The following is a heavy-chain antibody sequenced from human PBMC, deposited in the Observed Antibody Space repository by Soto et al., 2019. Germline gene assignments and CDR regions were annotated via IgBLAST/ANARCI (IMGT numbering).Heavy chain of an antibody. CDR3: AKVGPGQFIGFDLSHFEY. V-gene: IGHV3-23*01. Sequence: VQVLESGGGLVQAGGSLRLPCAASGYTFSNYAMTWVRHAPGKGLEWVSGISGSGGSTYYADSVQGRFTISRDNSKNTVYMQMSSLRAEAPAVYYCAKVGPGQFIGFDLSHFEYWCQGTLVTVSS. CDR2: ISGSGGST. CDR1: GYTFSNYA. D-gene: IGHD5-12*01. J-gene: IGHJ4*02.